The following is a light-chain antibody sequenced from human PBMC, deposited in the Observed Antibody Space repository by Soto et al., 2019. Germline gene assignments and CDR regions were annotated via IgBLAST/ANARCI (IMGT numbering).Light chain of an antibody. J-gene: IGKJ5*01. CDR2: GAS. CDR3: QQRSNWAIT. Sequence: EIVMTQSPATLSVSPGERATLSCRASQSVSSSYIAWYQQRPGQTPSLLIYGASSRATGIPDRFSGSGSGTDFTLTISSLEPEDFAVYYCQQRSNWAITFGQGTRLEIK. V-gene: IGKV3D-20*02. CDR1: QSVSSSY.